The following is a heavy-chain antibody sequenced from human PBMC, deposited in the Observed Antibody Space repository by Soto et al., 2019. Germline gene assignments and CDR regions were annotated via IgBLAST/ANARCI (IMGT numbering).Heavy chain of an antibody. V-gene: IGHV1-69*02. CDR3: ATRAGIAAHEDLDY. CDR2: IIPILGIA. D-gene: IGHD6-6*01. CDR1: GGTFSSYT. J-gene: IGHJ4*02. Sequence: QVQLVQSGAEVKKPGSSVKVSCKASGGTFSSYTISWVRQAPGQGLEWMGRIIPILGIANYAQKFQGRVTITADKSTSTAYMELSSLRSEDTAVYYCATRAGIAAHEDLDYWGQGTLVTVSS.